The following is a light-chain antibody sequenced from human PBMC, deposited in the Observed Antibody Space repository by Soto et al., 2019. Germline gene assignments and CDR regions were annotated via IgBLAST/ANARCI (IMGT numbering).Light chain of an antibody. CDR1: QSVSSSY. J-gene: IGKJ3*01. Sequence: EIVLTQSPGTLSLSPGERATLSCRASQSVSSSYLAWYQQKPGQAPRLLIYGASSRATGIPDRFSGSGSGTDFPLTISRLEPEDFAVYYCQQYDISPFTFGPGTKVDIK. CDR2: GAS. CDR3: QQYDISPFT. V-gene: IGKV3-20*01.